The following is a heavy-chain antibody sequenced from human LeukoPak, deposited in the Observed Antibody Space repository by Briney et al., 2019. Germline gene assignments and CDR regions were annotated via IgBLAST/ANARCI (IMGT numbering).Heavy chain of an antibody. CDR2: ISAYNGNT. D-gene: IGHD2-8*01. CDR1: GYTFISYG. Sequence: ASVKVSCKASGYTFISYGISWVRQAPGQGLEWMGWISAYNGNTNYAQNLQGRVTMTTDTSTRTPYMEMRSLRSDDTAVYYCVRSGVGYCTNGVCFVDYWGQGTLVTVSS. CDR3: VRSGVGYCTNGVCFVDY. V-gene: IGHV1-18*01. J-gene: IGHJ4*02.